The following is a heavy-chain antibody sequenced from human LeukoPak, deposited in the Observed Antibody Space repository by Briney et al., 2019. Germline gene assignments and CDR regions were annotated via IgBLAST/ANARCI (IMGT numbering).Heavy chain of an antibody. CDR2: IYYSGST. J-gene: IGHJ4*02. V-gene: IGHV4-59*01. D-gene: IGHD5-12*01. CDR1: GGSISSYY. CDR3: ARATGYSGGAFDY. Sequence: SETLSLTCTVSGGSISSYYWSWIRQPPGKGLEWIGYIYYSGSTNYNPSLKSRVTISVDTSKNQSSLKLSSVTAADTAVYYCARATGYSGGAFDYWGQGTLVTVSS.